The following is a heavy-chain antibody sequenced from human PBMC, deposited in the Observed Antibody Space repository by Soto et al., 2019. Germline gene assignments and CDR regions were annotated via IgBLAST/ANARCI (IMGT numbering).Heavy chain of an antibody. CDR3: ARGDSYGHTCYYYGMDV. CDR1: GDSVSSNSAA. J-gene: IGHJ6*02. D-gene: IGHD5-18*01. Sequence: PSQTLSLTCAISGDSVSSNSAAWNWIRQSPSRGLEWLGRTYYRSKWYNDYAVSVKSRITINPDTSKNQFSLQLNSVTPEDTAVYYCARGDSYGHTCYYYGMDVWGQGTTVTVSS. V-gene: IGHV6-1*01. CDR2: TYYRSKWYN.